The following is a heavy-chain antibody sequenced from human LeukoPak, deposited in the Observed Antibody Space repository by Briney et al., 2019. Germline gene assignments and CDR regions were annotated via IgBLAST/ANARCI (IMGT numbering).Heavy chain of an antibody. CDR3: AKARFGVLTRWDY. J-gene: IGHJ4*02. CDR1: GFTFSSYA. V-gene: IGHV3-23*01. Sequence: PGGSLRLSCAASGFTFSSYAMSWVRQAPRKGLEWVSVISGGGGSTYYAASVKGRFTISRDNSKSTLYLQMNSLRAEDTAIYYCAKARFGVLTRWDYWGQGTLVTVS. D-gene: IGHD3-3*01. CDR2: ISGGGGST.